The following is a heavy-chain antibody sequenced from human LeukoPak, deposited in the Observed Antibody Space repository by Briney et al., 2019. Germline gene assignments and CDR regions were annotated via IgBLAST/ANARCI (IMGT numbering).Heavy chain of an antibody. V-gene: IGHV3-53*01. J-gene: IGHJ6*03. CDR3: ASTTRGGTYYYYMDV. D-gene: IGHD1-1*01. CDR2: IYSGGST. Sequence: GGPLRLSCAASGFTVSSNYMTWVRQAPGKGLEWVSVIYSGGSTYYADSVKGRFTVSRDNSKNTLYLQMNSLRAEDTTVYYCASTTRGGTYYYYMDVWGKGTTVTISS. CDR1: GFTVSSNY.